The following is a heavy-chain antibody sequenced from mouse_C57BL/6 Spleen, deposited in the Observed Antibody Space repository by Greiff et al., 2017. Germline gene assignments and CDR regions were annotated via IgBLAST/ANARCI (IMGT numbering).Heavy chain of an antibody. V-gene: IGHV1-52*01. CDR1: GYTFTSYW. J-gene: IGHJ3*01. CDR2: IDPSDSET. D-gene: IGHD2-10*01. Sequence: VQLQQPGAELVRPGSSVKLSCKASGYTFTSYWMHWVKQRPIQGLEWIGNIDPSDSETHYNQKFKDKATLTVDKSSSTAYMQLSSLTSEDSAVYYCARSYYGNYGFAYWGQGTLVTVSA. CDR3: ARSYYGNYGFAY.